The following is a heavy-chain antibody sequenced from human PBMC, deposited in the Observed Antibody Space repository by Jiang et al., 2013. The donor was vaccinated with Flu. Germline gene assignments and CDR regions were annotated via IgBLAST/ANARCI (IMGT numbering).Heavy chain of an antibody. J-gene: IGHJ5*02. CDR1: GYSFTSYW. D-gene: IGHD6-6*01. CDR3: ARISIAARPGPFDP. Sequence: SGYSFTSYWIGWVRQMPGKGLEWMGIIYPGDSDTRYSPSFQGQVTISADKSISTAYLQWSSLKASDTAMYYCARISIAARPGPFDPWGQGTLVTVSS. V-gene: IGHV5-51*01. CDR2: IYPGDSDT.